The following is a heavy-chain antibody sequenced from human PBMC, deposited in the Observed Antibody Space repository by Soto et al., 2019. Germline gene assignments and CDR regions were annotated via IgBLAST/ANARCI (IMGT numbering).Heavy chain of an antibody. CDR3: ASGIQLWLRRINNGYSG. Sequence: QVQLVQSGAEVKKPESSVKVSCKAPGGTFSTYAISWVRQAPGQGLEWMGGIIPMFGTANYAQRFQDRVTXTXXEATNTVYMELSSLGSEDTAVYFCASGIQLWLRRINNGYSGWGQGTLVTVSS. D-gene: IGHD5-18*01. CDR2: IIPMFGTA. J-gene: IGHJ4*02. CDR1: GGTFSTYA. V-gene: IGHV1-69*05.